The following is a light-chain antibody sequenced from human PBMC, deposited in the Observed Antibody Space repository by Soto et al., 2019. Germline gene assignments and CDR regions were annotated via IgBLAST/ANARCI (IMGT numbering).Light chain of an antibody. CDR2: EGT. V-gene: IGLV2-23*01. CDR3: FSSAGNSVYV. Sequence: QSVLTQPASVSGARAQSSTISCTGTSSDVGSYNLVSWLPQLPGKVPKLIIYEGTKPPSGVSDRFSASKSGYTASLTISGLQAEDAADYYCFSSAGNSVYVFGTGTKVTVL. J-gene: IGLJ1*01. CDR1: SSDVGSYNL.